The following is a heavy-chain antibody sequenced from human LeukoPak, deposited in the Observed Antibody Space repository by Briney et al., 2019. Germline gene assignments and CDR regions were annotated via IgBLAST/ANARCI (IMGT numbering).Heavy chain of an antibody. V-gene: IGHV3-23*01. J-gene: IGHJ3*02. CDR1: GFTFSSFA. CDR3: AKPEGEVVTPYNAFDI. D-gene: IGHD2-15*01. Sequence: HPGGSLRLSCAASGFTFSSFAMSWVRQAPGKGLEWVSAVSGSGGTTYYADSVKGRFTISRDNSKNTLYLQRNSLRAEDTAVYYCAKPEGEVVTPYNAFDIWGQGTMVTVSS. CDR2: VSGSGGTT.